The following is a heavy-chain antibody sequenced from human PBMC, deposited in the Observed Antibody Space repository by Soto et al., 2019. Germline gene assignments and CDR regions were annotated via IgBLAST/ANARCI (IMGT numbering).Heavy chain of an antibody. J-gene: IGHJ6*03. CDR3: ARPSICSGGRCYRTLYYYYMDV. CDR1: GGSFSGYY. Sequence: QVQLQQWGAGLLKPSETLSLTCAVYGGSFSGYYWSWIRQPPGKGLEWIGEINHSGSTNYNPSLKSRVTVSVDTAKNQIYLKLSSVAAAAKAVYYCARPSICSGGRCYRTLYYYYMDVWGKGTTVTVSS. V-gene: IGHV4-34*01. CDR2: INHSGST. D-gene: IGHD2-15*01.